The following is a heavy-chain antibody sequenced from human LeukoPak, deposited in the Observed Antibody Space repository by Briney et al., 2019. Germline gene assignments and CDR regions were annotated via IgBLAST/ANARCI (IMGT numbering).Heavy chain of an antibody. J-gene: IGHJ4*02. V-gene: IGHV4-61*02. CDR2: IYTSGRT. CDR3: AGGKATFDY. D-gene: IGHD3-16*01. CDR1: GGSLSSGSYY. Sequence: TLSLTCTVSGGSLSSGSYYWSWIRQPAGKGLEWIGRIYTSGRTNYNPSLKSRVTISVDTSKNQFSLKLSSVTAADTAVYYCAGGKATFDYWGQGTLVTVSS.